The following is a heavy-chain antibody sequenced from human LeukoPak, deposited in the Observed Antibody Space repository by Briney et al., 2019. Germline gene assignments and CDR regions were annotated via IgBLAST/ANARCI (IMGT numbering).Heavy chain of an antibody. CDR1: GGSISSGSYY. V-gene: IGHV4-61*02. J-gene: IGHJ6*03. Sequence: PSETLSLTCTVSGGSISSGSYYWSWIRQPAGKGLEWIGRIYTSGSTNYNPSLKSRVTISVDTSKNQFSLKLSSVTAADTAVYYCARVPGRFSYYMDVWGKGTTVTVSS. D-gene: IGHD3-3*01. CDR3: ARVPGRFSYYMDV. CDR2: IYTSGST.